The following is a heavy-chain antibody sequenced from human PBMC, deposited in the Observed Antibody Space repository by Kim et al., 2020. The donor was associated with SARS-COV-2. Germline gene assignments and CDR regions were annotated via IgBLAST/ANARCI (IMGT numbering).Heavy chain of an antibody. D-gene: IGHD1-26*01. Sequence: YAASGKGRFTITRDNAKSTLDLQMNSLRPEDTAVYYCARGGGSYGFDSWGQGILVAVSS. V-gene: IGHV3-74*01. CDR3: ARGGGSYGFDS. J-gene: IGHJ4*02.